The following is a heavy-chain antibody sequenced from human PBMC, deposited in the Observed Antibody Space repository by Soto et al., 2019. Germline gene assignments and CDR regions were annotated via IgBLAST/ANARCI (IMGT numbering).Heavy chain of an antibody. Sequence: QVQLEESGGGVVQPGRSLRLSCKASGFTFTSYGMHWVRQAPGKGLEWVALISYDGSDKLYADSVEGRFTIFRDNSKNTVYLQMNILRIEDTAMYHCGKFSDIEVPGMGDWFDPWGQGTLVTVTS. CDR3: GKFSDIEVPGMGDWFDP. D-gene: IGHD6-19*01. V-gene: IGHV3-30*18. CDR2: ISYDGSDK. CDR1: GFTFTSYG. J-gene: IGHJ5*02.